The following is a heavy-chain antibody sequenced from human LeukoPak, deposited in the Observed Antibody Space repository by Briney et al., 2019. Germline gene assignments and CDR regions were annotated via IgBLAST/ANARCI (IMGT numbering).Heavy chain of an antibody. D-gene: IGHD1/OR15-1a*01. V-gene: IGHV3-23*01. CDR1: GFTFSSYA. CDR2: IGGGITNT. CDR3: ATRGVGTTYY. Sequence: GGSLRLSCAASGFTFSSYAMSWVRQAPGKGLEWVSAIGGGITNTFYAASVEGRFTLSRDNSKNTLFLQMNSLRAEDTAVYFCATRGVGTTYYWGQGTLVTVSS. J-gene: IGHJ4*02.